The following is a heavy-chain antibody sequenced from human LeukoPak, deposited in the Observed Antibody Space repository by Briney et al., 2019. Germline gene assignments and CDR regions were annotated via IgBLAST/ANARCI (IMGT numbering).Heavy chain of an antibody. J-gene: IGHJ3*02. CDR3: ARSFSVNAFDI. D-gene: IGHD2/OR15-2a*01. CDR2: INPYNDNT. V-gene: IGHV1-18*01. Sequence: ASVKVSCKASGGTFISYAISWVRQAPRQGLEWMGWINPYNDNTNYAQNLQGRVTMTTDTSTSTAYMELRSLRSDDTAVYYCARSFSVNAFDIWGQGTMVTVSS. CDR1: GGTFISYA.